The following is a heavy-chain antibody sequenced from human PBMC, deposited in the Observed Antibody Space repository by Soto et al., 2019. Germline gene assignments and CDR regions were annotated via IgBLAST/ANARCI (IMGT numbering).Heavy chain of an antibody. D-gene: IGHD1-7*01. J-gene: IGHJ4*02. CDR3: ARALREELPIYYFDS. Sequence: QVTLKESGPVLVKPTETLTLTCTVSGFSLSKARMGVSWIRQPPGKALEWLAHIFWNDAKSYNTSMKSRLTISRDNSKSQVVLTLTNVDPVDTGTYFCARALREELPIYYFDSWGQGTLVTVSS. V-gene: IGHV2-26*02. CDR2: IFWNDAK. CDR1: GFSLSKARMG.